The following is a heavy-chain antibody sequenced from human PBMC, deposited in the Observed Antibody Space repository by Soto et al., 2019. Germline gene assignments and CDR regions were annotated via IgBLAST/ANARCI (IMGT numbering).Heavy chain of an antibody. J-gene: IGHJ4*02. Sequence: QLQLQESGSGLVKPSQTLSLTCAVSGGSISSGGYFWSWIRQPPGKGLEWIGYIYHSGSTYYNPSLKSRVTISVDRSKNQISLKLSSVTAADTAVYYCAGGIAARPLGYWGQGTLVTVSS. CDR2: IYHSGST. CDR1: GGSISSGGYF. CDR3: AGGIAARPLGY. V-gene: IGHV4-30-2*01. D-gene: IGHD6-6*01.